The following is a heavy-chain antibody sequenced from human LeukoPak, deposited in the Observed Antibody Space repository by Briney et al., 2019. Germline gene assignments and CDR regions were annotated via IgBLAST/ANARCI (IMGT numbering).Heavy chain of an antibody. CDR3: ARGGSDY. D-gene: IGHD2-15*01. CDR2: IRYDGSNK. J-gene: IGHJ4*02. CDR1: GFTFSSYG. Sequence: PGGSLRLSCAASGFTFSSYGMHWVRQAPGKGLEWVAFIRYDGSNKYYADSVKGRFTISRDNSKNTLYLQMNSLRVEETAVYYCARGGSDYWGQGTLVTVSS. V-gene: IGHV3-30*02.